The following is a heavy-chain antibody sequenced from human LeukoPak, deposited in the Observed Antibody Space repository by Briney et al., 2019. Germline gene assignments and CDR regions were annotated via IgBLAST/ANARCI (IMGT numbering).Heavy chain of an antibody. D-gene: IGHD1-14*01. J-gene: IGHJ4*02. CDR3: AGFDITEPDPLNY. V-gene: IGHV4-34*01. CDR2: INHSGST. CDR1: GGSFSGYY. Sequence: SETLSLTCAVYGGSFSGYYWSWIRQPPGKGLEWIGEINHSGSTNYNPSLKSRVTISVDTSKNQFSLKLSSVTAAATALYYCAGFDITEPDPLNYGARGPLAPVS.